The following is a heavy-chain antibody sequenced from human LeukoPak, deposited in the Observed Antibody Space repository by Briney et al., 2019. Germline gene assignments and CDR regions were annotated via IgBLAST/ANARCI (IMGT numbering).Heavy chain of an antibody. CDR3: ARRRYYYGSGSYSYYFDH. Sequence: SETLSLTCTVSGGSISSYYWSWIRQPPGKGLEWIGYIYYSGSTNYNPSLKSRVTISVDTSKNQFSLKLSSVTAADTAVYYCARRRYYYGSGSYSYYFDHWGQGTLVTVSS. CDR2: IYYSGST. J-gene: IGHJ4*02. V-gene: IGHV4-59*08. D-gene: IGHD3-10*01. CDR1: GGSISSYY.